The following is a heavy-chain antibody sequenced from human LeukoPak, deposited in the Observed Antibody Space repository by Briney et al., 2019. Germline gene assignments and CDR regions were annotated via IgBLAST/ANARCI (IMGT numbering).Heavy chain of an antibody. CDR1: GGSISSYY. D-gene: IGHD3-22*01. Sequence: KASETLSLTCTVSGGSISSYYWSWIRQPPGKGLEWIGYIYYSGSTNYNPSLKSRVTISVDTSKNQFSLKLSSVTAADTAVYYCARKIVGGAFDIWGQGTMVTVSS. CDR3: ARKIVGGAFDI. V-gene: IGHV4-59*01. J-gene: IGHJ3*02. CDR2: IYYSGST.